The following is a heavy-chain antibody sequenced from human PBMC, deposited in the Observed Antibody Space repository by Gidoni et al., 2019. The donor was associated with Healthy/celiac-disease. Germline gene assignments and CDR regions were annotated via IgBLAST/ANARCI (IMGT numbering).Heavy chain of an antibody. Sequence: EVQLLESGGGLVQPGGSLRLSCAASGFTFSSYAMSWVRQAPGKGLEWVSAISGSGGSTYYADSVKGRFTISRDNSKNTLYLQMNSLRAEDTAVYYCAKADLLRAGYYYYGMDVWGQGTTVTVSS. CDR3: AKADLLRAGYYYYGMDV. D-gene: IGHD3-9*01. CDR2: ISGSGGST. CDR1: GFTFSSYA. V-gene: IGHV3-23*01. J-gene: IGHJ6*02.